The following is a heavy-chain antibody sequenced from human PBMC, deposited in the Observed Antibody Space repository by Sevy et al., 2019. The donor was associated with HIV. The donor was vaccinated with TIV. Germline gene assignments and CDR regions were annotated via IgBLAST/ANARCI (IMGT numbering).Heavy chain of an antibody. CDR2: ISAYNGNT. D-gene: IGHD2-15*01. CDR1: GYTFTNYG. Sequence: ASVKVSCKASGYTFTNYGISWVRQAPGQGLEWMGWISAYNGNTNYAQSLQGRVTMTTDTSMNTAYMELRSLRSDDTAVYFCAKDRGYCSVGNCYSDSWGQGTLVTVSS. J-gene: IGHJ4*02. CDR3: AKDRGYCSVGNCYSDS. V-gene: IGHV1-18*04.